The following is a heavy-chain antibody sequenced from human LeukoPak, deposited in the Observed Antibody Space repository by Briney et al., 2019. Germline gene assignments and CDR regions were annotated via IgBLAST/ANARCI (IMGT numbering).Heavy chain of an antibody. J-gene: IGHJ6*03. CDR2: IIPIFGTA. Sequence: VASVKVSCKASGGTFSSYATSWARQAPGQGLEWMGRIIPIFGTANYAQKFQGRVTITTDESTSTAYMELSSLRSEDTAVYYCAREELMTTDDYYYYYYMDVWGKGTTVTVSS. CDR1: GGTFSSYA. CDR3: AREELMTTDDYYYYYYMDV. D-gene: IGHD4-17*01. V-gene: IGHV1-69*05.